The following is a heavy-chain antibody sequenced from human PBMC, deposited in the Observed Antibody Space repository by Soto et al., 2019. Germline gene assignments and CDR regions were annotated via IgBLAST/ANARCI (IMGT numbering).Heavy chain of an antibody. V-gene: IGHV3-21*01. Sequence: PGGSLRLSCAASGFTFSSYSMNWVRQAPGKGLEWVSSISSSSSYIYYADSVKGRFTISRDNAKNSLYLQMNSLRAEDTAVYYCASLLRYNSYYFDYWGQGTLVTVSS. CDR3: ASLLRYNSYYFDY. CDR1: GFTFSSYS. J-gene: IGHJ4*02. CDR2: ISSSSSYI. D-gene: IGHD1-20*01.